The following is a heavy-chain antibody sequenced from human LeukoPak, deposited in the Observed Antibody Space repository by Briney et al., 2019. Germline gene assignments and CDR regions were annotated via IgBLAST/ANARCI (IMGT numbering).Heavy chain of an antibody. Sequence: GSLRLSCAASGFTFSSHAMSWVRQAPGKGLEWVSAISGSGGSTYYADSVKGRFTISRDNSKNTLYLQMNSLRAEDTAVYYCAKHSGSYYDANFDYWGQGTLVTVSS. CDR2: ISGSGGST. J-gene: IGHJ4*02. CDR3: AKHSGSYYDANFDY. CDR1: GFTFSSHA. D-gene: IGHD1-26*01. V-gene: IGHV3-23*01.